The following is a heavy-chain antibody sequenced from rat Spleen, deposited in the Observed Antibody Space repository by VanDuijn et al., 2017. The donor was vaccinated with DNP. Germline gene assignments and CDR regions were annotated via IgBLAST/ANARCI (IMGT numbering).Heavy chain of an antibody. J-gene: IGHJ2*01. CDR1: GFTFSNYG. Sequence: EVQLVESGGGLVQPGRSLKLSCAASGFTFSNYGMAWVRQAPKKGLEWVATITASSGTTYYRDSVKGRFTISRDNTKTILYLQMDSLRSEDTATYYCARAADFDYWGQGVMVTVSS. CDR2: ITASSGTT. CDR3: ARAADFDY. V-gene: IGHV5S13*01.